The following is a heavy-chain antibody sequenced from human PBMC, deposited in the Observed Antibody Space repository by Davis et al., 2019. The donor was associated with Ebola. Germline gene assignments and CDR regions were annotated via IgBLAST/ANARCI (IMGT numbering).Heavy chain of an antibody. CDR1: GFTFSAYH. V-gene: IGHV3-23*01. CDR3: AKEPSSGYAFDI. D-gene: IGHD3-22*01. J-gene: IGHJ3*02. Sequence: GESLKISCAASGFTFSAYHMNWVRQAPGKGLEWVANIRDSEVTYYADSVKGRFTISRDNSKSTLYLQMDSLRAEDTALYYCAKEPSSGYAFDIWGQGTMVTVCS. CDR2: IRDSEVT.